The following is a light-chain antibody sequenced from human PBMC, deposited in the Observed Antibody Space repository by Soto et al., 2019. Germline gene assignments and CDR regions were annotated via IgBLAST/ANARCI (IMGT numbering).Light chain of an antibody. CDR3: SSYTDRQSYL. CDR2: EVS. CDR1: SSDVGGYNY. J-gene: IGLJ1*01. Sequence: QSALTQPASMSGSPGQSITISCTGTSSDVGGYNYVSWYQRHPGKAPKLMIYEVSNRPSGVSNRFSGSKSGNTASLTISGLQAEDEADYYCSSYTDRQSYLFGTGTKLTVL. V-gene: IGLV2-14*01.